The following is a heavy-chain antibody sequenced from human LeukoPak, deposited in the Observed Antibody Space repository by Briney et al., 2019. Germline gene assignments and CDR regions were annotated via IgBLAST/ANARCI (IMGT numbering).Heavy chain of an antibody. D-gene: IGHD4-23*01. J-gene: IGHJ4*02. CDR2: ISSSGTI. CDR3: ARDSPTTVVAPDY. V-gene: IGHV3-48*02. Sequence: GGSLRLSCAASGFTFSTYNMNWIRKAPGKGLEWVSYISSSGTIYYADSVKGRFTVSRDNAKRSLYLQMNSLRDEDTAVYYCARDSPTTVVAPDYWGQGTLVTVSS. CDR1: GFTFSTYN.